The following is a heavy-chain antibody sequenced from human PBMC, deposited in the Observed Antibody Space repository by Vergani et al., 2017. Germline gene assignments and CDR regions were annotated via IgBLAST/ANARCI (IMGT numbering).Heavy chain of an antibody. Sequence: QVQLVESGGGVVQPGRSLRLSCAASGFTFSSYAMHWVRQAPGKGLEWVAVISYDGSNKYYADSVKGRFTISRDNSKNTLYLQMNSLRAEDTAVYYCARESIAAAGNYYYYYMDVWGKGTTVTVSS. CDR1: GFTFSSYA. CDR3: ARESIAAAGNYYYYYMDV. V-gene: IGHV3-30*01. CDR2: ISYDGSNK. J-gene: IGHJ6*03. D-gene: IGHD6-13*01.